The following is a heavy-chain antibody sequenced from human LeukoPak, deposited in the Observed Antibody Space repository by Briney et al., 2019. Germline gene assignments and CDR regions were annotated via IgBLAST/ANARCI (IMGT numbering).Heavy chain of an antibody. Sequence: GGSQRLSCAASGFTFSSYAMSWVRQAPGKGLEWVSAISGSGGSTYYADSVKGRFTISRDNSKNTLYLQMNSLRAEDTAVYYCAKDPHDYSSYVTIFDYWGQGTLVTVSS. CDR3: AKDPHDYSSYVTIFDY. V-gene: IGHV3-23*01. CDR1: GFTFSSYA. D-gene: IGHD4-11*01. CDR2: ISGSGGST. J-gene: IGHJ4*02.